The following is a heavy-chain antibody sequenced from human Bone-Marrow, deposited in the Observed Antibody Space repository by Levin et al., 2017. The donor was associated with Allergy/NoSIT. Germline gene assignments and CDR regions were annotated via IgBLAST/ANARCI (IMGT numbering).Heavy chain of an antibody. CDR1: GDTIFASNVA. J-gene: IGHJ3*02. CDR2: TYYRSRWSN. D-gene: IGHD5-24*01. CDR3: VRGQFSAFDI. Sequence: SETLSLTCGISGDTIFASNVAWNWIRQSPSRGLEWLGRTYYRSRWSNDSAVSVKSRITINPDTSKNQFSLQLNSVIPEDTAVYYCVRGQFSAFDIWGQGTVVTVSS. V-gene: IGHV6-1*01.